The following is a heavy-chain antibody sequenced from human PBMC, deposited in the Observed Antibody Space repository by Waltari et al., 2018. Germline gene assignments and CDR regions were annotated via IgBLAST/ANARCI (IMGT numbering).Heavy chain of an antibody. Sequence: QVQLVSSGGGVVQPGWSPRLARAASGFTCSSYGMHWVRQAPGKGLEWVAVISYDGSNKYYADSVKGRFTISRDNSKNTLYLKMNSLRAEDTAVYYCAKGSGDFDYWGQGTLVTVSS. V-gene: IGHV3-30*18. CDR3: AKGSGDFDY. J-gene: IGHJ4*02. D-gene: IGHD3-3*01. CDR1: GFTCSSYG. CDR2: ISYDGSNK.